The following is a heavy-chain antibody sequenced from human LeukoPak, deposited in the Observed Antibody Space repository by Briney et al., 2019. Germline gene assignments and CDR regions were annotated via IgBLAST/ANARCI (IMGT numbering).Heavy chain of an antibody. CDR2: ISGSGGDT. CDR3: AKYDSFDHYYDSSGRFDC. CDR1: GFTFSSYA. D-gene: IGHD3-22*01. V-gene: IGHV3-23*01. J-gene: IGHJ4*02. Sequence: HPGGSLRLPCAASGFTFSSYAMSWVRQAPGKGLEWVSAISGSGGDTYHADSVKGRFAISRDNSKNTLFLQMNSLRAEDTAVYYCAKYDSFDHYYDSSGRFDCWGQGTLVTVSS.